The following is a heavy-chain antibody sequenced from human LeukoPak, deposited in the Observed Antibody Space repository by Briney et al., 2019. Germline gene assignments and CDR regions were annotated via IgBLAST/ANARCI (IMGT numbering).Heavy chain of an antibody. J-gene: IGHJ4*02. D-gene: IGHD3-22*01. CDR1: FSGYF. CDR2: IGSSGSNI. Sequence: FSGYFLRSIPQPPPKGLEWVSYIGSSGSNIYYADSVKGRFTISRDNAKNSLYLQMNSLRAEDTAVYYCARGLDYDSSGYYDYWGQGTLVTVSS. V-gene: IGHV3-11*01. CDR3: ARGLDYDSSGYYDY.